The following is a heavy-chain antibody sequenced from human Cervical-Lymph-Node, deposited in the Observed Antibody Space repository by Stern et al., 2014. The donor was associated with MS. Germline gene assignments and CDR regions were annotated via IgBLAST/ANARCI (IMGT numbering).Heavy chain of an antibody. Sequence: QVQLVESGAEVKKPGASVKVSCKASGYTFIDYGISWLRQAPGQGLQWMGWISAYNGNTDYAQNLQGRVTMTSDTSTNTAYMDLRSLTSDDTAVYYCARDLTSSNRPPFFDYWGQGTLVTVSS. D-gene: IGHD1-14*01. CDR1: GYTFIDYG. V-gene: IGHV1-18*01. J-gene: IGHJ4*02. CDR3: ARDLTSSNRPPFFDY. CDR2: ISAYNGNT.